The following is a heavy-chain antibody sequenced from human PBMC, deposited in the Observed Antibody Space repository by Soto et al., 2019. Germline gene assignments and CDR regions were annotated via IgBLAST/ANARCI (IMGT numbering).Heavy chain of an antibody. CDR1: GGTFSNYP. D-gene: IGHD5-12*01. CDR2: IIPIFGTV. Sequence: QVQLVQSGAEVKKPGSSVKVSCKASGGTFSNYPISWVRQAPGQVLEWMGGIIPIFGTVNYAQKFQGRVTITADESTSTAYMELSSLRSEDTAVYYCARGNHRWLQLWYFDLWGRGTLFTVSS. V-gene: IGHV1-69*12. J-gene: IGHJ2*01. CDR3: ARGNHRWLQLWYFDL.